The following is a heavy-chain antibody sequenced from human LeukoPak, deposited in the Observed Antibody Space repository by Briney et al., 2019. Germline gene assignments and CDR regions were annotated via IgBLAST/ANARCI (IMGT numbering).Heavy chain of an antibody. J-gene: IGHJ4*02. CDR3: ARDRAKGWELPGY. V-gene: IGHV3-23*01. Sequence: GGSLRLSCAASGFTFSSYAMSWVRQAPGKGLEWVSAISGSGGSTYYADSVKGRFTISRDNSKNTLYLQMNSLRAEDTAVYYCARDRAKGWELPGYWGQGTLVTVSS. CDR1: GFTFSSYA. CDR2: ISGSGGST. D-gene: IGHD1-26*01.